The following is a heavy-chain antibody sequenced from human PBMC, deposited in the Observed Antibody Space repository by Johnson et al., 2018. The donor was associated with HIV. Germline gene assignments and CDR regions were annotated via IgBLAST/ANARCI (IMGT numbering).Heavy chain of an antibody. CDR2: ISSDGSNK. V-gene: IGHV3-30*18. J-gene: IGHJ3*02. Sequence: QVQLVESGGGVVQPGRSLRVSCAASGFTFSSYGMHWVRQAPGKGLEWVAVISSDGSNKYYADSVKGRFTISRYNSKNTLYLQMNSLRAEDTAVYSCAKDKSNAFDIWGQGTMVTVSS. CDR1: GFTFSSYG. CDR3: AKDKSNAFDI.